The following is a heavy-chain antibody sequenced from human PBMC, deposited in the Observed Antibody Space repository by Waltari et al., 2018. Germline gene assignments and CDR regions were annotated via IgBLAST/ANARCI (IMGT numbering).Heavy chain of an antibody. V-gene: IGHV4-38-2*01. CDR1: GYSISSGYY. D-gene: IGHD4-17*01. J-gene: IGHJ3*02. CDR2: IYHSGST. CDR3: ATPSEVNGDYEGTFDI. Sequence: QVQLQESGPGLVKPSETLSLTCAVSGYSISSGYYWGWIRQPPGKGLEWIGSIYHSGSTYYNPSLKSRVTISVDTSKNQFSLKLSSVTAADTAVYYCATPSEVNGDYEGTFDIWGQGTMVTVSS.